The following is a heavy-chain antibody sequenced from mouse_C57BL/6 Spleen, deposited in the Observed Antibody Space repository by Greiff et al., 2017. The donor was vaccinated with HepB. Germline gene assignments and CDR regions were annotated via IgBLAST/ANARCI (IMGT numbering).Heavy chain of an antibody. CDR2: ISYDGSN. CDR1: GYSITSGYY. D-gene: IGHD1-1*01. J-gene: IGHJ2*01. Sequence: EVKLQESGPGLVKPSQSLSLTCSVTGYSITSGYYWNWIRQFPGNKLEWMGYISYDGSNNYNPSLKNRISITRDTSKNQFFLKLNSVTTEDTATYYCARGPYYYGSSLYYFDYWGQGTTLTVSS. V-gene: IGHV3-6*01. CDR3: ARGPYYYGSSLYYFDY.